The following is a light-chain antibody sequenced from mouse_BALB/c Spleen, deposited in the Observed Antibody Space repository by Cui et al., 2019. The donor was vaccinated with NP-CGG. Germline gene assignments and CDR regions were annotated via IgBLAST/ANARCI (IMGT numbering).Light chain of an antibody. J-gene: IGLJ1*01. V-gene: IGLV1*01. CDR1: TGAVTTSNY. CDR3: ALWYSNHWV. CDR2: GTN. Sequence: QAVVTQEPALTTSPGETVTLTCRSSTGAVTTSNYANWVQEKPDHLFTGLIGGTNNRVPGVPARFSGSLIGDKAAFTITGAQTEDEAIYFCALWYSNHWVFGGGTKLTVL.